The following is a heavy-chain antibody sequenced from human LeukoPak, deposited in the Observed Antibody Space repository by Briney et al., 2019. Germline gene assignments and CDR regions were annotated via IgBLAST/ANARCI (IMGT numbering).Heavy chain of an antibody. CDR1: GFTFSDYY. V-gene: IGHV3-11*04. Sequence: GGSLRLSCAASGFTFSDYYMSWIRQAPGKGLEWVSYISSSGSTIYYADSVRGRFTISRDNAKNSLYLQMNSLRAEDTAVYYCAIELGYCSGGSCYPTDYWGQGTLVTVSS. CDR3: AIELGYCSGGSCYPTDY. CDR2: ISSSGSTI. J-gene: IGHJ4*02. D-gene: IGHD2-15*01.